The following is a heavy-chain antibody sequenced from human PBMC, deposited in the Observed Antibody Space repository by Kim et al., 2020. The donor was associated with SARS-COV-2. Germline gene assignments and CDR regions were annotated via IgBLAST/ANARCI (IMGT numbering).Heavy chain of an antibody. V-gene: IGHV3-30*02. Sequence: SVKGRFTISRDNAKNTLYLQMNSLRAEDTAVYYCAKDALQSDGYYYGMDVWGQGTTVTVSS. D-gene: IGHD4-4*01. J-gene: IGHJ6*02. CDR3: AKDALQSDGYYYGMDV.